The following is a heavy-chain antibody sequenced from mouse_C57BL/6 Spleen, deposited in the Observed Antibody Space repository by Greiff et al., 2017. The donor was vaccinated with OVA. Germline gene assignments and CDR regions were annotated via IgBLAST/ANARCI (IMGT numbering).Heavy chain of an antibody. CDR2: IHPNSGST. CDR3: ARRVLNYAMDY. V-gene: IGHV1-64*01. D-gene: IGHD1-1*01. J-gene: IGHJ4*01. CDR1: GYTFTSYW. Sequence: QVQLQQPGAELVKPGASVKLSCKASGYTFTSYWMHWVKQRPGQGLEWIGMIHPNSGSTNYNEKFKSKATLTVDKSSSTAYMQLSSLTSEDSAVYYCARRVLNYAMDYWGQGTSVTVSS.